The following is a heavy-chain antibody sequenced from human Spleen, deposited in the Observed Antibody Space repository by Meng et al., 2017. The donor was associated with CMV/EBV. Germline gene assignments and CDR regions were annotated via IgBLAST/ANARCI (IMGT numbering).Heavy chain of an antibody. V-gene: IGHV7-4-1*02. CDR3: ARVHSSGYYGPNDY. Sequence: GSGYPFTSYALRWVRQAPGQGLEWMGWINTNNAIPTYAQGFTERFVFSLDTSVSTTYLQISSLKAEDTAVYYCARVHSSGYYGPNDYWGQGTLVTVS. CDR1: GYPFTSYA. CDR2: INTNNAIP. D-gene: IGHD3-22*01. J-gene: IGHJ4*02.